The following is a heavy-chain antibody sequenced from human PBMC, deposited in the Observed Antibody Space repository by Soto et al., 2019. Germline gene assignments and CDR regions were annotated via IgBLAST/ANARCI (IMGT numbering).Heavy chain of an antibody. CDR1: GFTFSSYW. V-gene: IGHV3-7*01. D-gene: IGHD2-15*01. Sequence: PGGSLRLSCAASGFTFSSYWMSWVRQAPGKGLEWVANIKQDGSEKYYVDSVKGRFTISRDNAKNSLYLQMNSLRAEDTAVYYCARDLQDIVVVVAATHYMDVCGKGTSVTVSS. CDR2: IKQDGSEK. J-gene: IGHJ6*03. CDR3: ARDLQDIVVVVAATHYMDV.